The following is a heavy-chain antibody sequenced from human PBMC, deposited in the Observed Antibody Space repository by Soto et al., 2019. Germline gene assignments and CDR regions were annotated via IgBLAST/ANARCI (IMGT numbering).Heavy chain of an antibody. D-gene: IGHD1-26*01. Sequence: QVQLQESGPGPVKPAETLSPNGTISGGSISVYYWSWIRQPPGQALEWIGYIYDSASPYYNPSLRRRVIISADSSKNQIPLELTSATAADTAVYYCARGVGSSPPRYWGRGTLVTVSS. J-gene: IGHJ4*02. CDR1: GGSISVYY. CDR3: ARGVGSSPPRY. CDR2: IYDSASP. V-gene: IGHV4-59*01.